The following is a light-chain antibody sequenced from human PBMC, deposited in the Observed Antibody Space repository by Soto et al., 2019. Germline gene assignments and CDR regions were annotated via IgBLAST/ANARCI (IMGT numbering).Light chain of an antibody. CDR1: QSISSY. V-gene: IGKV1-39*01. J-gene: IGKJ5*01. Sequence: DIQMTQSPSSLSASVGDRVTITCLASQSISSYLSWYQQKPGKAPKLLIYDASSLQSGVPSRFSGSGSGTEFTLTISSLQPEDFATYYCQQSYSIPITFGQGTRLEIK. CDR2: DAS. CDR3: QQSYSIPIT.